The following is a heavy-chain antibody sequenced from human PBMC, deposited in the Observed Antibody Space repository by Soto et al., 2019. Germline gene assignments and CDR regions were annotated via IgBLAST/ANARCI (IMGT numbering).Heavy chain of an antibody. D-gene: IGHD6-19*01. CDR3: ARDKYSSGPNWFDP. Sequence: KVSCKASGGTFSSYAISWVRQAPGQGLEWMGGIIPIFGTANYAQKFQGRVTITADESTSTAYMELSSLRSEDTAVYYCARDKYSSGPNWFDPWGQGTLVTVSS. CDR1: GGTFSSYA. J-gene: IGHJ5*02. CDR2: IIPIFGTA. V-gene: IGHV1-69*01.